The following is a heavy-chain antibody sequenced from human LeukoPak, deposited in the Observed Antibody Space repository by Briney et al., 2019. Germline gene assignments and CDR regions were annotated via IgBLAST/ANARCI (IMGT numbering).Heavy chain of an antibody. V-gene: IGHV3-30-3*01. CDR3: ARDPDKYYYDNYFDY. J-gene: IGHJ4*02. Sequence: GGSLRLSCAASGFTFSSYAMHWVRQAPGKGLEWVAVISYDGSNKYYADSVKGRFTISRDNSKNTLYLQMNSLRAEDTAVYYCARDPDKYYYDNYFDYWGQGTLVTVSS. CDR1: GFTFSSYA. D-gene: IGHD3-22*01. CDR2: ISYDGSNK.